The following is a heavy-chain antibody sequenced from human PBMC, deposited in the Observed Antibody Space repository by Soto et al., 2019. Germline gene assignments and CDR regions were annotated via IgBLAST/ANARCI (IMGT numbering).Heavy chain of an antibody. CDR3: ARTGYCSGGGCYTDY. Sequence: SETLSLTCDVSGDSTHSGGSWWSWVRQAPGKGLEWIGYIYYSGSTNYNPPLKSRVTISVDKSENQFSLKVSSVTAADTAIYYCARTGYCSGGGCYTDYWGQGTLVTVSS. V-gene: IGHV4-61*05. CDR1: GDSTHSGGSW. CDR2: IYYSGST. J-gene: IGHJ4*02. D-gene: IGHD2-15*01.